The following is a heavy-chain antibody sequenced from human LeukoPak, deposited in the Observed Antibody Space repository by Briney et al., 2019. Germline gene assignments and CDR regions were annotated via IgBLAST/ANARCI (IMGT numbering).Heavy chain of an antibody. CDR1: GFTFSSYA. J-gene: IGHJ2*01. CDR2: ISYDGSNK. Sequence: PGGSLRLSCAASGFTFSSYAMHWVRQAPGKGLEWVAVISYDGSNKYYADSVKGRFTFSRDNSKNTLYLQMNSLRAEDTAVYYCARQRYPHYWYFDLWGRGTLVTVSP. V-gene: IGHV3-30*04. D-gene: IGHD3-9*01. CDR3: ARQRYPHYWYFDL.